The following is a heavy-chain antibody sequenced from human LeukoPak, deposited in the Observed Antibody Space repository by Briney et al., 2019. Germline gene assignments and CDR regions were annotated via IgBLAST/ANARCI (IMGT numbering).Heavy chain of an antibody. Sequence: GPSVKVSCKASGYTFTSYDINWVRQATGQGLEWMGWMNPNSGNTGYAQKFQGRVTMTRNTSISTAYMELSSLRSEDTAVYYCAREWIRRGGFDPWGQGTLVTVSS. V-gene: IGHV1-8*01. CDR2: MNPNSGNT. J-gene: IGHJ5*02. CDR3: AREWIRRGGFDP. CDR1: GYTFTSYD. D-gene: IGHD5-12*01.